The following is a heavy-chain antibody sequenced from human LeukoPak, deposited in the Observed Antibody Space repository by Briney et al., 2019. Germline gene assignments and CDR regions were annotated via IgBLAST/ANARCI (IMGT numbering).Heavy chain of an antibody. J-gene: IGHJ3*02. Sequence: PSETLSLTCTVSGGSISSGGYYWSWIRQHPGKGLEWIGYIYYSGSTYYNPSLESRVTISVDTSKNQFSLKLSSVTAADTAVYYCAIKDTMTDAFDIWGQGTMVTVSS. D-gene: IGHD3-22*01. CDR1: GGSISSGGYY. CDR3: AIKDTMTDAFDI. CDR2: IYYSGST. V-gene: IGHV4-31*03.